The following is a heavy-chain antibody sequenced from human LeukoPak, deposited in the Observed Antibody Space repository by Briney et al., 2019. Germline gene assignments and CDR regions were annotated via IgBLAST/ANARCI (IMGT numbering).Heavy chain of an antibody. D-gene: IGHD2/OR15-2a*01. V-gene: IGHV3-23*01. J-gene: IGHJ5*02. Sequence: GGSLRLSCAASGFTFSSYSMNWVRQAPGKGLEWVSAISGSGGSTYYADSVKGRFTISRDNSKNTPYLQMNSLRAEDTAVYYCAKVGDFYWFDPWGQGTLVTVSS. CDR2: ISGSGGST. CDR3: AKVGDFYWFDP. CDR1: GFTFSSYS.